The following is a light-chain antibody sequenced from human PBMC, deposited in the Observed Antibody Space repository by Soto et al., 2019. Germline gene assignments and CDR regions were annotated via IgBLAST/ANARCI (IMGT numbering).Light chain of an antibody. CDR1: SSDVGCYNY. J-gene: IGLJ2*01. Sequence: QSVLTQPASVSGSPGQSITISCTGTSSDVGCYNYVSWYQQHPGKAPKLMIYDVSNRPSGVSNRFSGSKSGNTASLTISGLQAEDEADYYCSSYTSSSTLFVVFGGGTKVTVL. V-gene: IGLV2-14*01. CDR2: DVS. CDR3: SSYTSSSTLFVV.